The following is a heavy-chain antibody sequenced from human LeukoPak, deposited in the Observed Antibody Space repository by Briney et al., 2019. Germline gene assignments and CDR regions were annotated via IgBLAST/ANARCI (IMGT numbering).Heavy chain of an antibody. V-gene: IGHV1-46*01. CDR1: GYTFTSYY. D-gene: IGHD3-3*01. J-gene: IGHJ4*02. CDR2: INPSGGST. CDR3: ARDRAASYDIWSGSVGHFDY. Sequence: GASVKVSCKASGYTFTSYYMHWVRQAPGQGLEWMGIINPSGGSTSYAQKFQGRVTMTRDTSTSTVYMELSSLRSEDTAVYYCARDRAASYDIWSGSVGHFDYWGQGTLVTASS.